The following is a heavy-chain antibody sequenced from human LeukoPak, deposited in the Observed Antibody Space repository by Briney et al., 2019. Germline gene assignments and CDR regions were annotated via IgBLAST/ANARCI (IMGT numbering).Heavy chain of an antibody. Sequence: SETLSLTCTVSGGSISSHYWSWIRQPPGKGLEWIGYIYYSGSTNYNPSLKSRVTVSVDTSKNQFSLKLSSVTAADTAVYYCAREGRVGYYYYMDVWGKGTTVTVSS. J-gene: IGHJ6*03. CDR2: IYYSGST. CDR1: GGSISSHY. D-gene: IGHD5/OR15-5a*01. CDR3: AREGRVGYYYYMDV. V-gene: IGHV4-59*11.